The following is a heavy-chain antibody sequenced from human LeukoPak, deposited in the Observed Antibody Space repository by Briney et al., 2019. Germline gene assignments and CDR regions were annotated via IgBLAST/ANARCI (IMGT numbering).Heavy chain of an antibody. D-gene: IGHD3-3*01. CDR2: ISYDGSNK. CDR1: GFTFSSYA. Sequence: GGSLRLSCAASGFTFSSYAMHWVRQAPGKGLEWVAVISYDGSNKYYADSVKGRFTISRDNSKSTLYLQMNSLRAEDTAVYYCARGRWTYYDFWTPTDYWGQGTLVTVSS. V-gene: IGHV3-30-3*01. J-gene: IGHJ4*02. CDR3: ARGRWTYYDFWTPTDY.